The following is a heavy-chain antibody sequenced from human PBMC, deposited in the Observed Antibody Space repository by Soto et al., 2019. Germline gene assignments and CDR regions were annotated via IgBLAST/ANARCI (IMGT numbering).Heavy chain of an antibody. V-gene: IGHV3-64D*06. CDR1: GFTFSSYA. CDR3: VNDGQLAGGDYYYGMDV. J-gene: IGHJ6*02. CDR2: ISSNGGST. D-gene: IGHD6-6*01. Sequence: HPGGSLRLSCSASGFTFSSYAMHWVRQAPGKGLEYVSAISSNGGSTYYADSVKGRFTISRDNSKNTLYLQMSSLRAEDTAVYYCVNDGQLAGGDYYYGMDVWGQGTTVTVSS.